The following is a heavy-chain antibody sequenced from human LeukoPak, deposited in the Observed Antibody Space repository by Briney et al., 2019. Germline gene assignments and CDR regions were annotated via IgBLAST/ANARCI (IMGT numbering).Heavy chain of an antibody. Sequence: GGSLRLSCAASGFTFSSYAMSWVRQAPEKGLEWVSAISGSGGSTYYADSVKGRFTISRDNSKNTLYLQMNSLRAEDTAVYYCAKFGGGDWYAFDIWGQGTMVTVSS. J-gene: IGHJ3*02. CDR2: ISGSGGST. D-gene: IGHD2-21*02. CDR3: AKFGGGDWYAFDI. V-gene: IGHV3-23*01. CDR1: GFTFSSYA.